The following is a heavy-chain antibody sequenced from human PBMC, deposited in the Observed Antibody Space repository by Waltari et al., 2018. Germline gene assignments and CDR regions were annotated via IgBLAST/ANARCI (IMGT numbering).Heavy chain of an antibody. Sequence: QVQLQESGPGLVKPSETLSLTCTVSGGSISSYYWSWIRQPPGKGLEWIWYIYYSGSTNYNPSLKSRVTISVDTSKNQFSLKLSSVTAADTAVYYCARVPHYYDSSGPPSGAFDIWGQGTMVTVSS. CDR3: ARVPHYYDSSGPPSGAFDI. CDR1: GGSISSYY. V-gene: IGHV4-59*01. CDR2: IYYSGST. D-gene: IGHD3-22*01. J-gene: IGHJ3*02.